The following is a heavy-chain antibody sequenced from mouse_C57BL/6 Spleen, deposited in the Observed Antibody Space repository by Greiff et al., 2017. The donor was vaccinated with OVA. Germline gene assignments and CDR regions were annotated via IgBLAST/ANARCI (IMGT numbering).Heavy chain of an antibody. CDR3: ARGYSGSQ. J-gene: IGHJ2*01. CDR2: INPGSGGT. D-gene: IGHD1-1*01. CDR1: GYAFTNYL. V-gene: IGHV1-54*01. Sequence: VKLLESGAELVRPGTSVKVSCKASGYAFTNYLIEWVKQRPGQGLEWIGVINPGSGGTNYNEKFKGKATLTADKSSSTAYMQLSSLTSEDSAVYFCARGYSGSQWGQGTTLTVSS.